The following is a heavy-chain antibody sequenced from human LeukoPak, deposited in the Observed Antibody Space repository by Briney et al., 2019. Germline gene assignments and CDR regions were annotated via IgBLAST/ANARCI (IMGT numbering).Heavy chain of an antibody. D-gene: IGHD3-10*01. V-gene: IGHV3-66*01. Sequence: GGSLRLSCAASGLTVSSNYMNWVRQAPGKGLEWVSVIYSGGSTYYADSVKGRFTISRDNSKDTLYLQMNSLRAEDTAVYYCARGAYGSGSYGDNWFDPWGQGTLVTVSS. J-gene: IGHJ5*02. CDR1: GLTVSSNY. CDR2: IYSGGST. CDR3: ARGAYGSGSYGDNWFDP.